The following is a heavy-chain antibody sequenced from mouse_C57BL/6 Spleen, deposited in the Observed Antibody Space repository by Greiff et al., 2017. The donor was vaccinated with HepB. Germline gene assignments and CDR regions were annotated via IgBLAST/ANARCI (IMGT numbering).Heavy chain of an antibody. D-gene: IGHD1-1*01. CDR1: GYTFTSYW. J-gene: IGHJ2*01. V-gene: IGHV1-52*01. Sequence: QVQLQQPGAELVRPGSSVKLSCKASGYTFTSYWMHWVKQRPIQGLEWIGNIDPSDSETHYNQKFKDKATLTVDKSSSTAYMQLSSLTSEDSAVYYCARQYYGSSGTWYFDYWGQGTTLTVSS. CDR2: IDPSDSET. CDR3: ARQYYGSSGTWYFDY.